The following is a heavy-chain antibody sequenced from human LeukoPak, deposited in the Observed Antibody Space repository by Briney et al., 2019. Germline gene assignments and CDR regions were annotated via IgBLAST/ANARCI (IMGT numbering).Heavy chain of an antibody. Sequence: PWGSLRLSCAASGFPFYDYGMNWVRQVPGNGLVWGSGINWNGGSTAYADSVKDRFTISRDNAKNSLYLQMNSLRAEDTALYYCARDIVLIAVAVRGSFDIWGQGTMVTVSS. V-gene: IGHV3-20*04. J-gene: IGHJ3*02. D-gene: IGHD6-19*01. CDR3: ARDIVLIAVAVRGSFDI. CDR1: GFPFYDYG. CDR2: INWNGGST.